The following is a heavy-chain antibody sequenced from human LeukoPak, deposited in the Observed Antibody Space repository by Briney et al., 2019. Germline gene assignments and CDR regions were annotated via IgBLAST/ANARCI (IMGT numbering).Heavy chain of an antibody. CDR1: GGSISSYY. CDR2: IYYSGST. V-gene: IGHV4-59*08. J-gene: IGHJ5*02. CDR3: ARYSGYYYEGERNWFDP. Sequence: SETLSLTCTVSGGSISSYYWSWIRQPPGKGLEWIGYIYYSGSTNYNPSLKSRVTVSVDTSKNQFSLKLSSVTAADTAVYYCARYSGYYYEGERNWFDPWGQGTLVTVSS. D-gene: IGHD3-22*01.